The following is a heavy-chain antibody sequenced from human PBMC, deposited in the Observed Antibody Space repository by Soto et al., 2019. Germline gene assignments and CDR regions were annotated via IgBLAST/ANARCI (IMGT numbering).Heavy chain of an antibody. CDR1: GFTFRNFA. D-gene: IGHD2-15*01. V-gene: IGHV3-30*18. Sequence: QVQLVESGGGVVQPGSSLRLSCVASGFTFRNFAMHWVRQAPGKGLEWVSLLSYDENNEFYADSVKGRFTISRDISTNTLFLQRRGVGVEDTALYFCAKDPSSSGLYNYFDAWGQGTLVTVSS. J-gene: IGHJ5*02. CDR2: LSYDENNE. CDR3: AKDPSSSGLYNYFDA.